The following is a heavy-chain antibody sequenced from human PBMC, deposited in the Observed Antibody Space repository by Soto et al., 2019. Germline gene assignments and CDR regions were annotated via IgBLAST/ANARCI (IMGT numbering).Heavy chain of an antibody. CDR2: ISYDGSNK. J-gene: IGHJ4*02. V-gene: IGHV3-30*18. CDR3: AKDRVYSSGWYVGFPLDY. CDR1: GFTFSSYG. D-gene: IGHD6-19*01. Sequence: GGSLRLSCAASGFTFSSYGMHWVRQAPGEGLEWVAVISYDGSNKYYADSVKGRFTISRDNSKNTLYLQMNSLRAEDTAVYYCAKDRVYSSGWYVGFPLDYWGQGTLVTVSS.